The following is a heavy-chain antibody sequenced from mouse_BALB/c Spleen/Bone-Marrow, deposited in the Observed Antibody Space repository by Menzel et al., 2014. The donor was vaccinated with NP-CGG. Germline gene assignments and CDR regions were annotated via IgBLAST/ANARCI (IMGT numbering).Heavy chain of an antibody. J-gene: IGHJ3*01. Sequence: QVQLQQSGAELAKPGASVKMSCKASGYTSTSYWMHWVKQRPGQGLEWIGYINPSTGYTEYNQKFKDKATLTADKSSSTAYMQLSSLTSEDSAVYFCARGRFAYWGQGTLVTVSA. V-gene: IGHV1-7*01. CDR3: ARGRFAY. CDR1: GYTSTSYW. CDR2: INPSTGYT.